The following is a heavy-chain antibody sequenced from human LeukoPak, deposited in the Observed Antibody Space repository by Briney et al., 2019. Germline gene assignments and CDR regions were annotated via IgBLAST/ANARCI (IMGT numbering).Heavy chain of an antibody. J-gene: IGHJ5*02. CDR1: GGTFSSYA. V-gene: IGHV1-69*05. CDR2: IIPIFGTA. Sequence: GASVKVSCKASGGTFSSYAISWVRQAPAQGLEWMGRIIPIFGTANYTQKFQGRVTIPTDEHPSTAYMELSSLSAEDTPGYYCASHADYDFCSGYYSYNWFDPWGQGTLVTVSS. D-gene: IGHD3-3*01. CDR3: ASHADYDFCSGYYSYNWFDP.